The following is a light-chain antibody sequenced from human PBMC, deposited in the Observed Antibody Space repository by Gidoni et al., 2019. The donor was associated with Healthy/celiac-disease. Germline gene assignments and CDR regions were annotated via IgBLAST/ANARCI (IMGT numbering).Light chain of an antibody. CDR2: YKSDSDK. V-gene: IGLV5-45*02. CDR3: MIWHSSAWV. Sequence: QAVLTQPSSLYASTGASASLTCTLRSGINVGTYRIYWYQQKPGSPPQYLLRYKSDSDKQQGSGVPTRFSGSKGASANAGILLISGLQSEDEAGYYCMIWHSSAWVFGGGTKLTVL. J-gene: IGLJ3*02. CDR1: SGINVGTYR.